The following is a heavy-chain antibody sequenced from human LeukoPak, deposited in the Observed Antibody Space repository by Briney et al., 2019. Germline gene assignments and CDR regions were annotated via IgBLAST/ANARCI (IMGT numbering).Heavy chain of an antibody. Sequence: GASVKVSCKASRYTFTNYYIHWVRQAPGQGLEWMGRINPNNGDTDDAQKFQGRVTLTRDTSISTAYLDLSSLRSDDTAVYYCATETSQENRYYFDYWGQGTLVTVSS. CDR2: INPNNGDT. CDR3: ATETSQENRYYFDY. CDR1: RYTFTNYY. V-gene: IGHV1-2*06. J-gene: IGHJ4*02. D-gene: IGHD1-14*01.